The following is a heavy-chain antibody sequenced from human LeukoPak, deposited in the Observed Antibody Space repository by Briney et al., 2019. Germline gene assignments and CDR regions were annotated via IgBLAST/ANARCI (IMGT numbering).Heavy chain of an antibody. CDR3: ARDRGYYDNHDAFDI. CDR2: ISYDGSNK. Sequence: PGGSLRLSCAASGFTFSSYEMNWVRQAPGKGLEWVAVISYDGSNKYYADSVKGRFTISRDNSKNTLYLQMNSLRAEDTAVYYCARDRGYYDNHDAFDIWGQGTMVTVSS. D-gene: IGHD3-22*01. CDR1: GFTFSSYE. V-gene: IGHV3-30*04. J-gene: IGHJ3*02.